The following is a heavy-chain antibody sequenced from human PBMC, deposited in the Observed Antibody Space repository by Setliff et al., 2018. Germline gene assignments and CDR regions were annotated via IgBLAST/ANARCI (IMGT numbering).Heavy chain of an antibody. J-gene: IGHJ4*02. CDR3: ARAHSSTLSVHDY. CDR1: GFTFSSYW. V-gene: IGHV3-74*01. D-gene: IGHD2-2*01. CDR2: INSDGSST. Sequence: GSLRLSCAAPGFTFSSYWMHWVRQAPGKGLVWVSRINSDGSSTSYADSVKGRFTISRDNAKNTLFLQMNGLRAEDTAVYYCARAHSSTLSVHDYWGQGTLVTVSS.